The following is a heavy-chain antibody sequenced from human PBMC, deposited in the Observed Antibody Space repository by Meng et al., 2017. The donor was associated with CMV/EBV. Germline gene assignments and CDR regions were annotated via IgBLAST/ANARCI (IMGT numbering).Heavy chain of an antibody. CDR1: GFTFSSYW. J-gene: IGHJ4*02. V-gene: IGHV3-7*03. D-gene: IGHD3-9*01. CDR2: IKQDGSEK. CDR3: VKGTGYDILTGYLDY. Sequence: GESLKISCAASGFTFSSYWMSWVRQAPGKGLEWVANIKQDGSEKYYVDSVKGRFTISRDNAKNSLYLQMDSLRLEDTAKYFCVKGTGYDILTGYLDYWGRGVLVTVSS.